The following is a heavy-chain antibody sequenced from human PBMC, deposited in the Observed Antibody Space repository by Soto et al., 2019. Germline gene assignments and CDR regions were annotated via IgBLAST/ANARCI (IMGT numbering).Heavy chain of an antibody. D-gene: IGHD1-26*01. J-gene: IGHJ4*02. CDR2: ISYDGSNK. CDR1: GFTFSSYA. V-gene: IGHV3-30-3*01. CDR3: ARDSVVGATFVGSMEYYFDY. Sequence: QVQLVESGGGVVQPGRSLRLSCAASGFTFSSYAMHWVRQAPGKGLEWVAVISYDGSNKYYADSVKGRFTISRDNSKNTLYLQMNSLRAEDTAVYYCARDSVVGATFVGSMEYYFDYWGQGTLVTVSS.